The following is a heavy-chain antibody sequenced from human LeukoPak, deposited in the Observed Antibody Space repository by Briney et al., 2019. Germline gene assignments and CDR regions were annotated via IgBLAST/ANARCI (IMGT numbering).Heavy chain of an antibody. V-gene: IGHV5-51*01. D-gene: IGHD6-13*01. CDR1: GYSFSSYW. Sequence: GESLKISCKGLGYSFSSYWNAWVRQRPGKGLEWMGIIYPGGSETRYDPSFQGQVTISADSSTSTAYLQWSSLKASDTAMYYCARGLGYSGSWYFDYWGQGTLVTVSS. CDR2: IYPGGSET. CDR3: ARGLGYSGSWYFDY. J-gene: IGHJ4*02.